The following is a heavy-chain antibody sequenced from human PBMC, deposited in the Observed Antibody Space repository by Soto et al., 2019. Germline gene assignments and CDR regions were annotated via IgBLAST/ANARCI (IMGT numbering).Heavy chain of an antibody. J-gene: IGHJ4*02. CDR1: GFTFSSYA. Sequence: GGSLRLSCAASGFTFSSYAMSWVRQAPGKGLEWISYITSRSDTIYYAASVKGRFTISRDNAKNSLYLQMNSLRDEDMGVYYCARGRVGTAYFDYWGQGALVTVSS. D-gene: IGHD2-21*02. CDR3: ARGRVGTAYFDY. CDR2: ITSRSDTI. V-gene: IGHV3-48*02.